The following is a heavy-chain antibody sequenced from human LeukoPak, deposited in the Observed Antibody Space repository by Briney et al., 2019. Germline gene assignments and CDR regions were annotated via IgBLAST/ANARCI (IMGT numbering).Heavy chain of an antibody. CDR2: IDPSDSYT. D-gene: IGHD6-19*01. V-gene: IGHV5-10-1*01. CDR1: GYSFTSYW. CDR3: ARQQWLVDWFDP. J-gene: IGHJ5*02. Sequence: GESLKISCKGSGYSFTSYWISWVRQMPGKGLEWMGRIDPSDSYTNYSPSFQGHVTISAGKSISTAYLQWSSLKASDTAMYYCARQQWLVDWFDPWGQGTLVTVSS.